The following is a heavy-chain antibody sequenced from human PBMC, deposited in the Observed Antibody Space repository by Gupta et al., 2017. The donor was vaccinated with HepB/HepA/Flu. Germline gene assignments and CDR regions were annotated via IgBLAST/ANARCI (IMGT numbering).Heavy chain of an antibody. D-gene: IGHD5-18*01. CDR3: ARDSDWFDP. Sequence: VQLQQWGARLLKPSETLSLTCAVYGRSFSGYYWSWIRQPPGKGLEWIGEINHSGSTNYNPSLKSRVTISVDTSKNQFSLKLSSVTAADTAVYYCARDSDWFDPWGQGTLVTVSS. CDR2: INHSGST. J-gene: IGHJ5*02. CDR1: GRSFSGYY. V-gene: IGHV4-34*01.